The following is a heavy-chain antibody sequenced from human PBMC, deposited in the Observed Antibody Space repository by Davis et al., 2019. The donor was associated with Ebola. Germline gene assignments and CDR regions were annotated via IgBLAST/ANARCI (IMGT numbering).Heavy chain of an antibody. CDR1: GGSFSGYY. D-gene: IGHD6-13*01. J-gene: IGHJ5*02. V-gene: IGHV4-34*01. CDR2: INHSGST. Sequence: MPSETLSLTCAVYGGSFSGYYWSWIRQPPGKGLEWIGEINHSGSTNYNPSLKSRVTISVDTSKNQFSLKLSSATAADTAVYYCARAWSQLAPFDPWGQGTLVTVSS. CDR3: ARAWSQLAPFDP.